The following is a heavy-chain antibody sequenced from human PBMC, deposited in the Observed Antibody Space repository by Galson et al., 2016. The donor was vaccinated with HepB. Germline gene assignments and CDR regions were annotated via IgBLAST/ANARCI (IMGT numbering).Heavy chain of an antibody. D-gene: IGHD5-12*01. V-gene: IGHV1-18*01. Sequence: SVKVSCKASGYSFTSYCITWVRQAPGQGLEWMGWISAYNGGTNFAQKFQGRVSMTTDTSTSTAFMELRSLRSDDTAVYYCARRPYSGHEYYYYGLGVWGQGTTVTVSS. CDR1: GYSFTSYC. J-gene: IGHJ6*02. CDR2: ISAYNGGT. CDR3: ARRPYSGHEYYYYGLGV.